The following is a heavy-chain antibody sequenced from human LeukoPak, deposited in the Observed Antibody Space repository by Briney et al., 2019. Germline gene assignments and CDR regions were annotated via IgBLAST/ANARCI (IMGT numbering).Heavy chain of an antibody. Sequence: PGGSLRLSCAASGFTFSSYWMHWVRQAPGKGLVWVSRINSDGSSTSYADSVKGRFTISRDNAKNTLYLQMNSLRAEDTAVYYCARAGYNYYFDYWGQGTLVTVSS. CDR2: INSDGSST. J-gene: IGHJ4*02. D-gene: IGHD5-24*01. V-gene: IGHV3-74*01. CDR1: GFTFSSYW. CDR3: ARAGYNYYFDY.